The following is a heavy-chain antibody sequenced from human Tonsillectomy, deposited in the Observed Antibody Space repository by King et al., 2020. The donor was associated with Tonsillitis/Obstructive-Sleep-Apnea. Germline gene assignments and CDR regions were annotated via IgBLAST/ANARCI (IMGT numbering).Heavy chain of an antibody. V-gene: IGHV3-23*04. Sequence: VQLVESGGGLVQPGGSLRLSCAASGFTFSTYGMSWVRQAPGKGPEWVSVIGGSGDSTYYSDSVKGRFTISRDNSKNTLYLQMNRLRTADTAVYYCAKDHRGGRYCSGKSSPTFSMDVWGQGSTVGVSS. CDR1: GFTFSTYG. D-gene: IGHD2-15*01. J-gene: IGHJ6*02. CDR3: AKDHRGGRYCSGKSSPTFSMDV. CDR2: IGGSGDST.